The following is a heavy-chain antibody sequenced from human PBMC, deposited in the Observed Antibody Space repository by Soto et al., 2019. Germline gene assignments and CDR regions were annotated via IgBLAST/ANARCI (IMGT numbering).Heavy chain of an antibody. Sequence: EVHLLESGGDLVQPGGSLRLSCAASGFTFSNYAMSWVRQAPGKGLDWVSGISGSAASTFYADSVKGRFTISRDNSKNTLYLQMTSLRAEDTAVYYCAKWTGRYCSGGICYLDDPFDYWGQGTLVTVSS. D-gene: IGHD2-15*01. CDR1: GFTFSNYA. V-gene: IGHV3-23*01. CDR2: ISGSAAST. J-gene: IGHJ4*02. CDR3: AKWTGRYCSGGICYLDDPFDY.